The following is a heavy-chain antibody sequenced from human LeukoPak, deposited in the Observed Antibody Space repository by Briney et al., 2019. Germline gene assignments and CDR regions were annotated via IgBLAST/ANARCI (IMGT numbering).Heavy chain of an antibody. D-gene: IGHD3-22*01. Sequence: SETLSLTCTVSGGSISSSSYYWGWIRQPPGKGLEWIGSIYYSGSTYYNPSLKSRVTISVDTSKNQFSLKLSSVTAADTAVYYCARSGDSSGYYSPYYYYYYMDVWGKGTTVTVSS. CDR3: ARSGDSSGYYSPYYYYYYMDV. V-gene: IGHV4-39*07. J-gene: IGHJ6*03. CDR1: GGSISSSSYY. CDR2: IYYSGST.